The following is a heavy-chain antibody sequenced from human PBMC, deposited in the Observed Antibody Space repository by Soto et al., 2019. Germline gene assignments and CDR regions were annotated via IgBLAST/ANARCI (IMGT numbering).Heavy chain of an antibody. D-gene: IGHD1-1*01. CDR3: ASANLERFPYRILVY. CDR2: ISAYNGNT. V-gene: IGHV1-18*01. J-gene: IGHJ4*02. CDR1: GYTFTSYG. Sequence: QVQLVQSGAEVKKPGASVKVSCKASGYTFTSYGISWVRQAPGQGLEWMGWISAYNGNTNYAQKLQGRVTMTTDTTTSTAYMVLRSMRSDATAVYYCASANLERFPYRILVYLGQGTLVTVSS.